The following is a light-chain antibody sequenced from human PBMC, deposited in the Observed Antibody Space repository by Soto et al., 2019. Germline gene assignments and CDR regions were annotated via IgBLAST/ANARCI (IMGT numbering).Light chain of an antibody. CDR1: QSVSSN. J-gene: IGKJ1*01. V-gene: IGKV3D-15*01. Sequence: EILMTQSPATLSLSPGERATLSCRASQSVSSNLAWYQQKPGQAPRLLSYDASNRATGIPARFSGSGSGTEFTLTISSLEPEDFEVYYCQQYGSSPPTFGQGTKVDIK. CDR3: QQYGSSPPT. CDR2: DAS.